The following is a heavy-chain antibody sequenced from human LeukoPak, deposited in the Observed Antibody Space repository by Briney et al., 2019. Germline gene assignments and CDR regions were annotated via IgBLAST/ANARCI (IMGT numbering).Heavy chain of an antibody. CDR3: ARDVGKTATADY. CDR1: GASIVSNNW. D-gene: IGHD6-13*01. CDR2: IFHSGST. V-gene: IGHV4-4*02. Sequence: SETLSLTCAVSGASIVSNNWWRWVRPPPGKGLEWIGEIFHSGSTNYHPSLKSRVTISVDKSKNQFSLKLSSVTAADTAFYYCARDVGKTATADYWGQGTLVTVSS. J-gene: IGHJ4*02.